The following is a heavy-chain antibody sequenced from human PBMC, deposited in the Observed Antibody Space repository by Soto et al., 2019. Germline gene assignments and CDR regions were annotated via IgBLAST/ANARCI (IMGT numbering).Heavy chain of an antibody. Sequence: LRLSCAASGFTFSDYYMSWIRQAPGKGLEWVSYISSSSSYTNYADSVKGRFTISRDNAKNSLYLQMNSLRAEDTAVYYCARALSPYYDILTGYYFDYWGQGTLVTVSS. V-gene: IGHV3-11*05. CDR1: GFTFSDYY. CDR3: ARALSPYYDILTGYYFDY. J-gene: IGHJ4*02. D-gene: IGHD3-9*01. CDR2: ISSSSSYT.